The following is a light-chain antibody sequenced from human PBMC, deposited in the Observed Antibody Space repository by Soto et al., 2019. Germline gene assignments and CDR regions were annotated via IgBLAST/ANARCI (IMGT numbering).Light chain of an antibody. Sequence: QSVLTQPPSASGTPGRTVTISCSGSSSNIGGYDVHWYQHLPGTAPKVLIHRNNQRPSGVPDRFSGSKSGTSASLAISGLRSEDEADYYCAVWDASLSGHVFGTGTKLTVL. V-gene: IGLV1-47*01. CDR1: SSNIGGYD. CDR3: AVWDASLSGHV. CDR2: RNN. J-gene: IGLJ1*01.